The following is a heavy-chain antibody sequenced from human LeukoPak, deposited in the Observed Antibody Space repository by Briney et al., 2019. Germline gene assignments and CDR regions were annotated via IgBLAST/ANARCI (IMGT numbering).Heavy chain of an antibody. CDR3: ARHYGGLDDY. V-gene: IGHV1-69*04. J-gene: IGHJ4*02. D-gene: IGHD4-23*01. CDR2: IIPIVGST. CDR1: GDTFSSYG. Sequence: SVKVSCKTSGDTFSSYGISWVRQAPGQGPEWMGRIIPIVGSTNYAEKLRGRVTITADKSTSTVYMELSSLRSEDTAVYYCARHYGGLDDYWGQGTLIIVSS.